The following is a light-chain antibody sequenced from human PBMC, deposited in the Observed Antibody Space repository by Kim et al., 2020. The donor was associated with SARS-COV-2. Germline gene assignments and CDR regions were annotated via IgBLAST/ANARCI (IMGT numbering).Light chain of an antibody. V-gene: IGKV4-1*01. CDR3: QHYYSGRLT. J-gene: IGKJ4*01. CDR1: QSILYAVDNKSY. Sequence: DIVMTQSSDSLAVSLGERATMNCKSSQSILYAVDNKSYLAWYQQKPGQPPKLLIYWASTRESGVPDRFTGSGSGTDFTLTISSLQAEDVAVYYCQHYYSGRLTFGGGTKLEI. CDR2: WAS.